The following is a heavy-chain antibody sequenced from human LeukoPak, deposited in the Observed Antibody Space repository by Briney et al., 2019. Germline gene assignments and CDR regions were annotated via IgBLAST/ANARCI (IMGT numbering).Heavy chain of an antibody. CDR1: GFTFSSYW. CDR3: AREDYGYYYYGMDV. J-gene: IGHJ6*02. D-gene: IGHD4-17*01. CDR2: INSDGSST. V-gene: IGHV3-74*01. Sequence: GGSLRLSCAASGFTFSSYWMHWVRQAPGKGLVWVSRINSDGSSTSYADSVKGRFTISRDNAKNTLYLQMNSLRAEDTAVYYRAREDYGYYYYGMDVWGQGTTVTVSS.